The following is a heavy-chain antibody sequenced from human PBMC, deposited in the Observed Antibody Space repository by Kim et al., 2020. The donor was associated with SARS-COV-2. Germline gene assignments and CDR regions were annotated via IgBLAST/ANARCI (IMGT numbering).Heavy chain of an antibody. CDR2: IGASGNT. J-gene: IGHJ4*02. D-gene: IGHD7-27*01. V-gene: IGHV3-11*04. Sequence: GGSLRLSCAVSGFSFSSYHLNWIRQAPGKGLEWLAYIGASGNTWYTASVKGRFTISSNAAKNSLYLQKNSLRDADTAVYYVVSDEDWGFRDWGRGDLVSV. CDR3: VSDEDWGFRD. CDR1: GFSFSSYH.